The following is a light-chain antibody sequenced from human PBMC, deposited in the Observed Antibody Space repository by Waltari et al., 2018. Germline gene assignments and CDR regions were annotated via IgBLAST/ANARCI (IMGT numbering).Light chain of an antibody. Sequence: QSALTQPPSVSGSPGQSVTISCTGTSSDVGHNNQVSWYQHYPGKAPRLMLFDAPEGASGVPSRFSGSKSRHTASLTISGLQTEDEAYYYCCSYAGRYVVFGGGTKVTVL. J-gene: IGLJ2*01. CDR3: CSYAGRYVV. CDR2: DAP. V-gene: IGLV2-11*01. CDR1: SSDVGHNNQ.